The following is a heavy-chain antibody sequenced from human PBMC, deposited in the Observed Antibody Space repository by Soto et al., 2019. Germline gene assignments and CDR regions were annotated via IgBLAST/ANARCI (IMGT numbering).Heavy chain of an antibody. CDR2: ISYDGSNK. CDR3: AKETHSSGWYHYGMDV. CDR1: GFTFSSYG. J-gene: IGHJ6*02. V-gene: IGHV3-30*18. D-gene: IGHD6-19*01. Sequence: GGSLRLSCAASGFTFSSYGMHWVRQAPGKGLEWVAVISYDGSNKYYADSVKGRFTISRDNSKNTLYLQMNSLRAEDTAVYYCAKETHSSGWYHYGMDVWGQGTTVTVSS.